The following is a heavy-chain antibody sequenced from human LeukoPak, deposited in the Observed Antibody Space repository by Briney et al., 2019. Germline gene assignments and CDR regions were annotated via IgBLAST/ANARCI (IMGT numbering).Heavy chain of an antibody. J-gene: IGHJ6*02. CDR1: GFTFTIFG. CDR2: ISSGRSSI. D-gene: IGHD5-18*01. V-gene: IGHV3-48*04. CDR3: ARISEGSRIQLWSEAYYYYGMDV. Sequence: GGSLRLSCATSGFTFTIFGINWVRQAPGKGLEWISYISSGRSSIYYADSVKGRFTISRDNAKNSLYLQMNSLRAEDTAVYYCARISEGSRIQLWSEAYYYYGMDVWGQGTTVTVSS.